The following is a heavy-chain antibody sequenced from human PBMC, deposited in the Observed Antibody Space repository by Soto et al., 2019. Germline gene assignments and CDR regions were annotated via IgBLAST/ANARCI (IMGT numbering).Heavy chain of an antibody. CDR3: ARKGAAASYAHYYMDV. V-gene: IGHV4-59*01. CDR1: GGSISPYY. CDR2: VYYSGNT. J-gene: IGHJ6*03. Sequence: SETLSLTCTVSGGSISPYYWSWIRQPPGKGLEWIGYVYYSGNTNYNPSLESRVTISVDTSRNRFSLNLTSATAADTALYYCARKGAAASYAHYYMDVWGRGTAVTVSS. D-gene: IGHD6-13*01.